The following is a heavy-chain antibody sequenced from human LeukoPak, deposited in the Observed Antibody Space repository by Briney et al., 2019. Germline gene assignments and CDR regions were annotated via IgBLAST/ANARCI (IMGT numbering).Heavy chain of an antibody. V-gene: IGHV4-59*08. Sequence: PSETLSLTCAGSGGSVSGYYWTWIRQSPGKRPEWLAYIRYTGSTNYNPSLKSRLTLSVDTSKNQFSLTLTSVTAADTAVYYCARHVAPDMDYFDYWGPGTLVTVSP. D-gene: IGHD2-15*01. CDR3: ARHVAPDMDYFDY. J-gene: IGHJ4*02. CDR2: IRYTGST. CDR1: GGSVSGYY.